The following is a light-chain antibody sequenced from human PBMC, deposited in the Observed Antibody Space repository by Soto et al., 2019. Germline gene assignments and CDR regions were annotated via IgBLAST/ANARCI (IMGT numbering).Light chain of an antibody. V-gene: IGKV1-39*01. CDR2: AAS. Sequence: DIQMTHSPSSLXXXXXXXVXXXXRASQSISSYLNWYQQKPGKAPKLLIYAASSLQSGVPSRFSGSGSGTDFTLTISSLQPEDFATYYCQQSYSTPQTFGQGTKVDI. CDR3: QQSYSTPQT. J-gene: IGKJ1*01. CDR1: QSISSY.